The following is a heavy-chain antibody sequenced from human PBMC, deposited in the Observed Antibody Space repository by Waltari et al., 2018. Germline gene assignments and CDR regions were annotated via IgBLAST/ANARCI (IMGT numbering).Heavy chain of an antibody. Sequence: QLELQESGPGLVKPSETLSLTCLVSGASISISCRDYWGWIRQPPGKGLEWIGSIYSGGATHYNPSLTSRVTLSVDTSKNQFSLRLRSVTAADTAVYYCARYIVGTMVDYWSPGTLVTVSS. CDR2: IYSGGAT. D-gene: IGHD2-21*01. V-gene: IGHV4-39*01. CDR1: GASISISCRDY. J-gene: IGHJ4*02. CDR3: ARYIVGTMVDY.